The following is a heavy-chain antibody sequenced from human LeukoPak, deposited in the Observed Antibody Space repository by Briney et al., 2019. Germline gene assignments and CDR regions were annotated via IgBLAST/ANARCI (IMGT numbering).Heavy chain of an antibody. J-gene: IGHJ3*02. CDR2: ISISGAPI. D-gene: IGHD2-15*01. Sequence: GGSLRHSHAPSGFTLNTYIFRGGRHAPPGRGEGGSEISISGAPIHYADSVEGRSTISRDDGRTSLYLQMKSLRAEDTAVYYGVREGVGFCGRGTCSYDDFDIWGQGTTVTVSS. CDR3: VREGVGFCGRGTCSYDDFDI. V-gene: IGHV3-48*03. CDR1: GFTLNTYI.